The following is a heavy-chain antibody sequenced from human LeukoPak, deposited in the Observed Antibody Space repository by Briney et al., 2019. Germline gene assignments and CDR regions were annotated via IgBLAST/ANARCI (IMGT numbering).Heavy chain of an antibody. CDR2: ISGTRGST. CDR3: ARHGAGGASGWASSPFDY. D-gene: IGHD6-19*01. V-gene: IGHV3-23*01. J-gene: IGHJ4*02. CDR1: GFTFSSYA. Sequence: PGGSLRLSCAASGFTFSSYAMNWVRQAPGKGLEWVSVISGTRGSTYYADSVKGRFTISRDNSKNTLYLQMNSLRAEDTAVYYCARHGAGGASGWASSPFDYWGQGTLVTVSS.